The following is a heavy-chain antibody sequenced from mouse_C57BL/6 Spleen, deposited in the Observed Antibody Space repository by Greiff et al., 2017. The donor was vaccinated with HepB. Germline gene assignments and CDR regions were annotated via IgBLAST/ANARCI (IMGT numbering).Heavy chain of an antibody. CDR3: ARRDYDEGMDY. D-gene: IGHD2-4*01. J-gene: IGHJ4*01. V-gene: IGHV5-6*02. Sequence: EVKLVESGGDLVKPGGSLKLSCAASGFTFSSYGMSWVRQTPDKRLEWVATISSGGSYTYYPDSVKGRFTISRDNAKNTLYLQMSSLKSEDTAMYYCARRDYDEGMDYWGQGTSVTVSS. CDR1: GFTFSSYG. CDR2: ISSGGSYT.